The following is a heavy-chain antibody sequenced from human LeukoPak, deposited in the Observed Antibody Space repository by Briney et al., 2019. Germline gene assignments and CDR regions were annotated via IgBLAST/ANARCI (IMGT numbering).Heavy chain of an antibody. V-gene: IGHV4-30-4*08. CDR3: ARGPSTSSHYYYYMDV. CDR1: GGSISSGDYY. J-gene: IGHJ6*03. CDR2: IYYSGST. D-gene: IGHD2-2*01. Sequence: SQTLSLTCTVSGGSISSGDYYWSWIRQPPGKGLEWFGYIYYSGSTYYNPSLKSRVTISVDTSKNQFSLKLSSVTAADTAVYYCARGPSTSSHYYYYMDVWGKGTTVTVSS.